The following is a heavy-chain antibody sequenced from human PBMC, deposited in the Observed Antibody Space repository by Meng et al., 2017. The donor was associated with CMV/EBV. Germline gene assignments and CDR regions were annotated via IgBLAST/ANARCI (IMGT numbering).Heavy chain of an antibody. D-gene: IGHD6-13*01. V-gene: IGHV1-3*02. CDR1: GYTFTSYA. J-gene: IGHJ6*02. CDR2: SNAGNGNT. Sequence: ASVKVSCKASGYTFTSYAMHWVRQAPGQRLEWMGWSNAGNGNTKYSQEFQGRVTITRDTSASTAYMELSSLRSEDTAVYYCARVLPWGRQAGYSGSWPYYYGMDVWGQGTTVTVSS. CDR3: ARVLPWGRQAGYSGSWPYYYGMDV.